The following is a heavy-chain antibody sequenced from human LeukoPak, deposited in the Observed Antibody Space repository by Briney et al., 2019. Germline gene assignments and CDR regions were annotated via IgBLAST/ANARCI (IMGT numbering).Heavy chain of an antibody. V-gene: IGHV4-61*02. J-gene: IGHJ6*03. Sequence: SSQTLSLTCTVSGGSISSGSYYWSWIRQPAGKGLEWIGRIDASGTTNYNPSLKSRITMSLDTSKNQFSLKLSSVTAADTAVYYCARSGYPLCMDVWGKGTTVTVSS. D-gene: IGHD5-12*01. CDR1: GGSISSGSYY. CDR3: ARSGYPLCMDV. CDR2: IDASGTT.